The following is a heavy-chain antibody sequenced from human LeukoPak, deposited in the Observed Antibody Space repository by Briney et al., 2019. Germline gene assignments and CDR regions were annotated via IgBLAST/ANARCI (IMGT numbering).Heavy chain of an antibody. D-gene: IGHD5/OR15-5a*01. CDR1: GGTFSSYA. CDR2: IIPIFGTA. CDR3: ARGLAPNYYYYYMDV. Sequence: SVTVSCKASGGTFSSYAISWVRQAPGQGLEWMGGIIPIFGTANYAQKFQGRVTITADESTSTAYMELSSLRSEDTAVYYCARGLAPNYYYYYMDVWGKGTTVTISS. J-gene: IGHJ6*03. V-gene: IGHV1-69*01.